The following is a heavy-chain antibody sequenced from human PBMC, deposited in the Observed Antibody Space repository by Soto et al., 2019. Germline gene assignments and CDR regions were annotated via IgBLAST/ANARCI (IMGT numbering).Heavy chain of an antibody. V-gene: IGHV4-39*01. D-gene: IGHD3-10*01. Sequence: QLQLQESGPGLVKPSETLSLTCTVSGGSISSSSYYWGWIHQPPGKGLEWIGSIYYSGSTYYNPSLKSRVTISVDTSKNQFSLKLSSVTAADTAVYYCATLLWFGELSPSHYFDYWGQGTLVTVSS. CDR3: ATLLWFGELSPSHYFDY. CDR1: GGSISSSSYY. CDR2: IYYSGST. J-gene: IGHJ4*02.